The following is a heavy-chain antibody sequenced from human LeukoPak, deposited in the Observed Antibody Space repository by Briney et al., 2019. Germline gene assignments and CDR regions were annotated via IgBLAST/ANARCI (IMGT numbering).Heavy chain of an antibody. CDR3: ARSPWELPPTNNWFDP. V-gene: IGHV1-69*01. Sequence: ASVKVSCKASGGTFSSYAISWVRQAPGQGLEWMGGIIPIFGTANYAQKFQGRTADESTSTAYMELSSLRSEDTAVYYCARSPWELPPTNNWFDPWGQGTLVTVSS. CDR2: IIPIFGTA. D-gene: IGHD3-10*01. CDR1: GGTFSSYA. J-gene: IGHJ5*02.